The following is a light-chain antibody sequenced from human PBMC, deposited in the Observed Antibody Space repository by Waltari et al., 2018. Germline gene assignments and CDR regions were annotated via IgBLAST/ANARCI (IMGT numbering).Light chain of an antibody. V-gene: IGKV1-5*03. CDR3: QQYNSYSLLT. CDR1: QSISNW. CDR2: KAS. Sequence: DIQMTQSPSTLSASVGDRVTITCRASQSISNWLAWYQQKPGKAPKLLIYKASTLESGVPSRFSGRGSGTEFTLTISSLQPYDFATYYCQQYNSYSLLTFGGGTKVEIK. J-gene: IGKJ4*01.